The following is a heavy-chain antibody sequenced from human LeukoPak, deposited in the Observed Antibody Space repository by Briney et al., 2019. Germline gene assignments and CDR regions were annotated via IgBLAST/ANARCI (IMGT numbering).Heavy chain of an antibody. CDR3: VRGLWFPYYFDY. J-gene: IGHJ4*02. Sequence: SETLSLTCAVSGGSFSGYYWNWIRQPPGKGLEWIGEINHSGSTNYNPSLKSRVTISVDTSKNQFSLKLSSVTAADTAVYYCVRGLWFPYYFDYWGQGTLVTVSS. V-gene: IGHV4-34*01. CDR1: GGSFSGYY. CDR2: INHSGST. D-gene: IGHD3-10*01.